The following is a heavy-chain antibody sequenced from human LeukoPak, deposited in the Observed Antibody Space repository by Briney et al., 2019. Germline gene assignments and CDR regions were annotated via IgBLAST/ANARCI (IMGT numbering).Heavy chain of an antibody. CDR1: GYTLTSYG. J-gene: IGHJ4*02. D-gene: IGHD4-17*01. CDR3: ARAFHGDNGIFFDY. V-gene: IGHV1-18*01. CDR2: ISAYNGNT. Sequence: ASVKVSCKASGYTLTSYGISWVRQAPGQGLEWMGWISAYNGNTNYAQKLQGRVTMTTDTSTSTAYMELRSLRSDDTAVYYCARAFHGDNGIFFDYWGQGTQVTVSS.